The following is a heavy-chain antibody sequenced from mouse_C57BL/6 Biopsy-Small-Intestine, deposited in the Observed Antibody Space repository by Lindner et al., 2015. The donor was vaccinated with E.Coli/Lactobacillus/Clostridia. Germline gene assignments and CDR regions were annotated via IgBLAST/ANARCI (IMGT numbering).Heavy chain of an antibody. CDR2: IYPRSGNT. D-gene: IGHD1-1*01. V-gene: IGHV1-81*01. Sequence: VQLQESGPELARPGASVKLSCKASGYTFTSYGISWVKQRTGQGLEWIGEIYPRSGNTYYNEKIKGKATLTADKPSSTAYMELRSLTSEDSAVYFCARKGGTTVVATSSNYYYAMDYWGQGTSVTVSS. CDR1: GYTFTSYG. J-gene: IGHJ4*01. CDR3: ARKGGTTVVATSSNYYYAMDY.